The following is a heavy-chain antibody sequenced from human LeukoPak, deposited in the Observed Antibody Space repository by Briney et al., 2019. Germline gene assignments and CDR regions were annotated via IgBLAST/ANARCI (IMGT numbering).Heavy chain of an antibody. CDR2: INPNSGDT. Sequence: GASVKVSCKASGYTFSGSYIHWVRQAPGQGLEWLGRINPNSGDTNYAQNLHGRVTMTRDTSITTAYMELRSLRSDDTAVYYCARAQNYYDSNGEYYFDYWGQGTLVTVSS. V-gene: IGHV1-2*06. CDR3: ARAQNYYDSNGEYYFDY. CDR1: GYTFSGSY. D-gene: IGHD3-22*01. J-gene: IGHJ4*02.